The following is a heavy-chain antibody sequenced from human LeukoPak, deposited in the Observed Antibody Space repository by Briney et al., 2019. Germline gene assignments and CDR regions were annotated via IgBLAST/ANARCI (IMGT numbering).Heavy chain of an antibody. Sequence: SETLSLTCTVSGGSISIYYWSWIRQSPGKGLEYIGHIYYSGSTNYSPSLKSRVTISVDTSKNQFSLNLSSVTAADTAVYYCARRGFCTSTSCYVFDHWGQGTLVTVSS. D-gene: IGHD2-2*01. CDR1: GGSISIYY. CDR2: IYYSGST. J-gene: IGHJ4*02. CDR3: ARRGFCTSTSCYVFDH. V-gene: IGHV4-59*08.